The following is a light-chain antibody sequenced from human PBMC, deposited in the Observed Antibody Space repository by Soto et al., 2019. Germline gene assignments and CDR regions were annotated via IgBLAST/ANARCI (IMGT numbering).Light chain of an antibody. CDR3: QQYYNLPTLN. J-gene: IGKJ4*01. CDR2: DAS. V-gene: IGKV1-33*01. CDR1: QDISNY. Sequence: DIQMTQSPSSLSASVGDRVTITCQASQDISNYLNWYQQKPGKAPKLLIYDASNLETGVPSRFSVSGSGTDFTFTISSLQPEDIATYYCQQYYNLPTLNFGGGTKVEIK.